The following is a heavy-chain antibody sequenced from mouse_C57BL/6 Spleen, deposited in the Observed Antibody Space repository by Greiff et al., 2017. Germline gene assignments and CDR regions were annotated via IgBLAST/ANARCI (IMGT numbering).Heavy chain of an antibody. D-gene: IGHD2-2*01. CDR1: GFTFSSYA. CDR3: ERARHYGYGGTFDY. V-gene: IGHV5-4*01. Sequence: EVQVVESGAGLVKPGGSLKLSCAASGFTFSSYAMSWVRQTPEKRLEWVATISDGGSYTYYPDNVKGRFTLSRDNATSNPYLQMSHLKSEDTAMYYCERARHYGYGGTFDYWGQGTTLTVSS. J-gene: IGHJ2*01. CDR2: ISDGGSYT.